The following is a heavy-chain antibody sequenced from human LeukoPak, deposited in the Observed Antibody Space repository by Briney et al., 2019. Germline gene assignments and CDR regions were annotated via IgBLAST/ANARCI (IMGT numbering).Heavy chain of an antibody. J-gene: IGHJ4*02. Sequence: GESLKISCKGSGYNFASYWIGWVRQMPGKGLECMGIIYPGDSDTRYSPSSQGQVTISADKSISTAYLQWSSLKASDTAIYYCAGITLGGYGGSWSPFDFWGPGTLVTVSS. V-gene: IGHV5-51*01. D-gene: IGHD3-16*01. CDR1: GYNFASYW. CDR3: AGITLGGYGGSWSPFDF. CDR2: IYPGDSDT.